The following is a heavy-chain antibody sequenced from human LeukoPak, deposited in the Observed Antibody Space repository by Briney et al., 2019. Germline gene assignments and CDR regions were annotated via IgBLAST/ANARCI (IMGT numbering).Heavy chain of an antibody. CDR2: MNPNSGNT. D-gene: IGHD2-2*01. Sequence: ASVKVSCKASGYTFTSYDINWVRQATGQGLEWMGWMNPNSGNTGYAQKFQGRVTMTRNTSISTACMELSSLRSEDTAVYYCARGLRGYCSSTSCYAAWGQGTMVTVSS. J-gene: IGHJ3*01. CDR1: GYTFTSYD. V-gene: IGHV1-8*01. CDR3: ARGLRGYCSSTSCYAA.